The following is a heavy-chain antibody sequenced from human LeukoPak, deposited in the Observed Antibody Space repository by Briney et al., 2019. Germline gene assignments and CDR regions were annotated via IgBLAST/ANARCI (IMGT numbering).Heavy chain of an antibody. Sequence: SETLSLTCTVSGGSISSYYWSWIRQSPGKGLEWIANIFYSGSPNYNPSLKSRVTISVDTSKNQFSLKLSSVTAADAAVYYCARGGDSSGWYKYWGQGTLVTVSS. J-gene: IGHJ4*02. V-gene: IGHV4-59*01. CDR2: IFYSGSP. CDR1: GGSISSYY. D-gene: IGHD6-19*01. CDR3: ARGGDSSGWYKY.